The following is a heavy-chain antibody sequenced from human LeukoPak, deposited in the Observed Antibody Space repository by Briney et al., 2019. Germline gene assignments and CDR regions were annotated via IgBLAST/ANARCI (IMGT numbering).Heavy chain of an antibody. J-gene: IGHJ5*02. CDR2: ISYDGSNK. CDR1: GSTFSSYA. V-gene: IGHV3-30-3*01. Sequence: PGGSLRLSCAASGSTFSSYAMHWVRQAPGKGLEWVAGISYDGSNKYYTDSVKGRFTISRDNSRNTLYLQMNSLRAEDTAVYYCVRDAQLLYGNWFDPWGQGTLVSVSS. CDR3: VRDAQLLYGNWFDP. D-gene: IGHD1-26*01.